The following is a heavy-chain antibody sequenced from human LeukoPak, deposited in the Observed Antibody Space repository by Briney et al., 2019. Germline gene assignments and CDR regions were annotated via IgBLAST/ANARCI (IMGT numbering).Heavy chain of an antibody. CDR2: TNSDGTNK. CDR1: AFTFSSYW. J-gene: IGHJ6*04. Sequence: GVSLTLSCAAYAFTFSSYWMHWVRQAPGKGLVWVSRTNSDGTNKRHEVYVKVRFTTYRDNGKTTLYLQINSLIAEDTAIYDCEREAVGDGTVVRGERTPVTVSS. V-gene: IGHV3-74*01. CDR3: EREAVGDGTVV.